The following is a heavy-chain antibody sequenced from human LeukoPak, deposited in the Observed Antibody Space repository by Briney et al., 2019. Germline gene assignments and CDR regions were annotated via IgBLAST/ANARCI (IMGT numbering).Heavy chain of an antibody. Sequence: SETLSLTCTVSGSSISSYYWSWIRQPPGKGLEWIGYIYYTGTTKFNPPLRSRLTISLDTSSNQFSLKLDSLTAADTAVYFCASYSSGWFDPWGQGTLVTVSS. D-gene: IGHD2-21*01. CDR3: ASYSSGWFDP. CDR2: IYYTGTT. V-gene: IGHV4-59*01. CDR1: GSSISSYY. J-gene: IGHJ5*02.